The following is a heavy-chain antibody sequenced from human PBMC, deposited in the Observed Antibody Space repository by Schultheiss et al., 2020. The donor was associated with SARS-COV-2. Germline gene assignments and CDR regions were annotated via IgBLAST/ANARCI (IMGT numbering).Heavy chain of an antibody. Sequence: GGSLRLSCAASGFTFSNAWMSWVRQAPGKGLEWVGRIKSKTDGGTTDYAAPVKGIFTISRDDSKNTLYLQMNSLKTEDTAVYYCTSLGYGDYYYYYGMDVWGQGTTVTVSS. V-gene: IGHV3-15*01. CDR3: TSLGYGDYYYYYGMDV. D-gene: IGHD4-17*01. J-gene: IGHJ6*02. CDR2: IKSKTDGGTT. CDR1: GFTFSNAW.